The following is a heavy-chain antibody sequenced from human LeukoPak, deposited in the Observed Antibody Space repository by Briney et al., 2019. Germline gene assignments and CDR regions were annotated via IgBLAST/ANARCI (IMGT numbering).Heavy chain of an antibody. CDR1: GYTFTSYG. J-gene: IGHJ6*03. Sequence: ASVKVSCKASGYTFTSYGISWVRQAPGQGLEWMGWISAYNGNTGYAQKFQGRVTITRDTSISTAYMDLSSLRSEDTAVYYCARAPVTTGPYYYYMDVWGKGTTVTVSS. D-gene: IGHD4-17*01. CDR3: ARAPVTTGPYYYYMDV. V-gene: IGHV1-18*01. CDR2: ISAYNGNT.